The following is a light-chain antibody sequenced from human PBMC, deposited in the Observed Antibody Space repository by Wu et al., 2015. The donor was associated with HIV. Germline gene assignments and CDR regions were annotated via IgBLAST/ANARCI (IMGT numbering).Light chain of an antibody. CDR1: QSVSSN. V-gene: IGKV3-15*01. Sequence: EIVMTQSPATLSVSPGERATLSCRASQSVSSNLAWYQQKRGQAPRLLIYGASTRAPGIPARFSGSGSGTEFTLTISSMQSEDFAVYYCQHQGSFGQGTKVEIK. CDR3: QHQGS. CDR2: GAS. J-gene: IGKJ1*01.